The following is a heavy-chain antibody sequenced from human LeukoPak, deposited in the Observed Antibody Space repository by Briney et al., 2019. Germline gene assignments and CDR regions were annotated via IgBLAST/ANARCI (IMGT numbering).Heavy chain of an antibody. CDR2: IYHSGGT. J-gene: IGHJ4*02. CDR1: GYSISSGYY. Sequence: KPSETLSLTCAVSGYSISSGYYWAWIRQPPGKGLEWIGTIYHSGGTYYNPSLKSRVTISEDTSKNQFSLKLSSETAADTAVYYCARVALVGATTGDDYWGQGTLVTVSS. V-gene: IGHV4-38-2*01. CDR3: ARVALVGATTGDDY. D-gene: IGHD1-26*01.